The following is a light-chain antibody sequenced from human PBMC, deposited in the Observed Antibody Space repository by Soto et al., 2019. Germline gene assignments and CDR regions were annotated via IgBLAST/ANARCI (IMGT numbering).Light chain of an antibody. J-gene: IGLJ1*01. V-gene: IGLV2-8*01. CDR1: ISDVGGYKH. Sequence: QSALTQPPSASGSPGQSVTISCTGTISDVGGYKHVSWYQRHPGKAPKLIIFEVNKRPSGVPDRFSGSKSGSTASLTVSGLQADDEADYFCTSYGGANNWLFGTGTKLTVL. CDR2: EVN. CDR3: TSYGGANNWL.